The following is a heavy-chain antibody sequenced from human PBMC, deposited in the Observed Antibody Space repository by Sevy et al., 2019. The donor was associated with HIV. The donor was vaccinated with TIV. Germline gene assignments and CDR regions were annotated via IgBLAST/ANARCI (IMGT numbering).Heavy chain of an antibody. D-gene: IGHD6-6*01. CDR1: GFTFNVYG. J-gene: IGHJ4*02. V-gene: IGHV3-30*02. Sequence: GGSLRLSCAASGFTFNVYGMHWVRQAPGKGLQWVAFTRYDGSTKYYADSVKGRFTISRDNSKNTLYLQMNSLRVEDTAMYYCAKDLTERSSTSSGDFDYWGQRSLVTVSS. CDR3: AKDLTERSSTSSGDFDY. CDR2: TRYDGSTK.